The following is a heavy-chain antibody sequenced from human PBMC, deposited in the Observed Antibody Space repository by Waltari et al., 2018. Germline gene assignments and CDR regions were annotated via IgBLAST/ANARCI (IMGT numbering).Heavy chain of an antibody. D-gene: IGHD1-26*01. CDR3: ARDRGRELDY. Sequence: VPLVVSGGCVFQPGRFLVLSLPAFVFTFTSSAMHWVRQAPGKGLEWVAVISYDGSNKYYAESVKGRVTISRDNSKNTLYLQMNSLRAEDTAVYYCARDRGRELDYWGQGTLVTVSS. CDR1: VFTFTSSA. J-gene: IGHJ4*02. V-gene: IGHV3-30-3*01. CDR2: ISYDGSNK.